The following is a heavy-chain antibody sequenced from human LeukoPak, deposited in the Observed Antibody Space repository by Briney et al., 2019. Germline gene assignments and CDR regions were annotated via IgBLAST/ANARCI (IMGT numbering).Heavy chain of an antibody. CDR3: ARHLGGYNLRWLSDY. CDR2: IDPSDSYT. Sequence: GESLKISCKGSGYSFTSYWISWVRQMPGKGLEWMGRIDPSDSYTNYSPSFQGHVTISADKSISTAYLQWSSLKASDTAMYYCARHLGGYNLRWLSDYWSQGTLVTVSS. J-gene: IGHJ4*02. CDR1: GYSFTSYW. D-gene: IGHD5-24*01. V-gene: IGHV5-10-1*01.